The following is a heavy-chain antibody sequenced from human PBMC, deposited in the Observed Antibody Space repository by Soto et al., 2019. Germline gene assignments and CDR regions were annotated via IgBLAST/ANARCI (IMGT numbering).Heavy chain of an antibody. J-gene: IGHJ4*02. CDR1: GGTFSSYT. V-gene: IGHV1-69*04. D-gene: IGHD3-16*01. Sequence: SVKVSCKASGGTFSSYTISWVRQAPGQGLEWMGRIIPILGITSYAQKFQGRVTMTRDKSTSTVYMELSSLRSEDTAVYYCATDLNYVGDGFGFDYWGQG. CDR2: IIPILGIT. CDR3: ATDLNYVGDGFGFDY.